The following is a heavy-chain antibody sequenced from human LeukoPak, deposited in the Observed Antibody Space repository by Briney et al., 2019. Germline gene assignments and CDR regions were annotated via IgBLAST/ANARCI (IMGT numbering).Heavy chain of an antibody. Sequence: GGSLRLSCAASGFRFSTYGIHWVRQAPGKGLEWVAVISFDGSNKYYADSVKGRFTISRDNSKNTVYVQMNSLRTEDTAVYFCAKEFESTSREGYFDSWGQGTLVTVSS. V-gene: IGHV3-30*18. CDR2: ISFDGSNK. D-gene: IGHD2/OR15-2a*01. J-gene: IGHJ4*02. CDR1: GFRFSTYG. CDR3: AKEFESTSREGYFDS.